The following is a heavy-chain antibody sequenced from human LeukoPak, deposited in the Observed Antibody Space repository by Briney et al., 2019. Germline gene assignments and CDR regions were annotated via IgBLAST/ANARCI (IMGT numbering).Heavy chain of an antibody. CDR3: ARHPSYYDRIDY. D-gene: IGHD3-22*01. CDR2: IYYSGST. J-gene: IGHJ4*02. CDR1: GGSISSYY. V-gene: IGHV4-59*08. Sequence: SETLSLTCTVSGGSISSYYWSWIRQPPGKGLEWIGYIYYSGSTNYNPSLKSRVTISVDTSKNQFSLKLSSVTAADTAVYYCARHPSYYDRIDYWGQGTLVTVSS.